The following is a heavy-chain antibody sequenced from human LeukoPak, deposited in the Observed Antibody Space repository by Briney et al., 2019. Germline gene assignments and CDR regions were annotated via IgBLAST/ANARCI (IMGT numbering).Heavy chain of an antibody. CDR3: ARYVVSRGYSFDY. Sequence: SETLSLTCTVSGGSISSGSYHWAWIRQPPGKGLGWIGTIHYSGTTYYNPSLKSRVAVSVDTSKNQFSLRLTSVTAADTSVYYCARYVVSRGYSFDYWGQGTLVTVSS. J-gene: IGHJ4*02. CDR1: GGSISSGSYH. V-gene: IGHV4-39*01. D-gene: IGHD4-23*01. CDR2: IHYSGTT.